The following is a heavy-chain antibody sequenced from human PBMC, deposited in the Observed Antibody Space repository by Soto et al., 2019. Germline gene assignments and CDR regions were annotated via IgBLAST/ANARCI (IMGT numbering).Heavy chain of an antibody. CDR3: ARGHIVATILDY. D-gene: IGHD5-12*01. Sequence: GGSLRLSCAASGFIFSNYEMSWVRQAPGKGLEWVSYIDHSGTTIYYADSVKGRFTISRDNAKNSLFLQMNSLRAEDTAVYYCARGHIVATILDYWGQGTLVTVSS. J-gene: IGHJ4*02. CDR1: GFIFSNYE. CDR2: IDHSGTTI. V-gene: IGHV3-48*03.